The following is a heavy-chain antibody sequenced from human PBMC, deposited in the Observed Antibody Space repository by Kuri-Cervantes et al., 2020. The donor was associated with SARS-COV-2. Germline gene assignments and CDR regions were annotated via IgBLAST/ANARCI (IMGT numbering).Heavy chain of an antibody. J-gene: IGHJ3*02. D-gene: IGHD6-19*01. V-gene: IGHV3-30*18. CDR3: AKDDSSGWRLDAFDI. CDR2: ISYDGSNK. CDR1: GLTFSSYG. Sequence: GGSLRLSCAASGLTFSSYGMHWVRQAPGKGLEWVAVISYDGSNKYYADSVKGRFTISRDSSKNMLYLQMNSLRAEDTAVYYCAKDDSSGWRLDAFDIWGQGTMVTVSS.